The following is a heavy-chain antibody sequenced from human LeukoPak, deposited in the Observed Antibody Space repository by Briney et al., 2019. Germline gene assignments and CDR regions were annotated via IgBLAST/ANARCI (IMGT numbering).Heavy chain of an antibody. CDR3: GRDPDSYGSGSFFNI. D-gene: IGHD3-10*01. V-gene: IGHV1-2*02. J-gene: IGHJ3*02. CDR1: GYTFTAYS. CDR2: INPNSGGT. Sequence: ASVKVSCKASGYTFTAYSMHWVRQAPGQGLEWMGWINPNSGGTNYAQKLQGRVTMTRGTSITTAHLALSRLKSDGTVVYYCGRDPDSYGSGSFFNIWGQGTMVTVSS.